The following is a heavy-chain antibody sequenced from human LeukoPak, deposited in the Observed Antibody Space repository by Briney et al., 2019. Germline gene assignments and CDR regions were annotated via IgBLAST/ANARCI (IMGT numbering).Heavy chain of an antibody. Sequence: GASLLFSCKGSGYSFISYWIGWVRQMHGQGLEWMGIIYPGDSDTRYSPSFHGQVTITADKTISTAYLQWSSLKAADTAMYYCARGIEIFGVVTAFDYWGQGTLVTVSS. J-gene: IGHJ4*02. CDR3: ARGIEIFGVVTAFDY. CDR1: GYSFISYW. CDR2: IYPGDSDT. D-gene: IGHD3-3*01. V-gene: IGHV5-51*01.